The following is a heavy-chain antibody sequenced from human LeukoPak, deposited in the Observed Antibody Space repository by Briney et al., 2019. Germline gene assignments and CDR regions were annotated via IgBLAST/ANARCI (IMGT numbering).Heavy chain of an antibody. CDR2: VFYSGST. Sequence: SETLSLTCSVSGGSISSYYWNWIRQPPGKGLEWIGRVFYSGSTNYNPSLKSRVTTSVDTSRNQFSLKLSSLTAADTAVYYCARGGYESSGYHDNYFDYWRQGTLVTVSS. V-gene: IGHV4-59*01. J-gene: IGHJ4*02. CDR1: GGSISSYY. CDR3: ARGGYESSGYHDNYFDY. D-gene: IGHD3-22*01.